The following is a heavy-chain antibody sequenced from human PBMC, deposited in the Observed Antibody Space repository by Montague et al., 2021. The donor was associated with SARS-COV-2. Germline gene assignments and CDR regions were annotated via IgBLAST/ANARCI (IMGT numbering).Heavy chain of an antibody. D-gene: IGHD3-10*01. J-gene: IGHJ3*02. CDR3: AREYEYDYASGRKDEALDI. V-gene: IGHV3-48*04. CDR2: ISSRSGTI. CDR1: GFIFSRYN. Sequence: SLRLSCAASGFIFSRYNMNWVRQAPGKGLEWVSYISSRSGTIYYADSLKGRFTISRDNAKNALYLQMNSLRVEDTALYYCAREYEYDYASGRKDEALDIWGQGTMVTVSS.